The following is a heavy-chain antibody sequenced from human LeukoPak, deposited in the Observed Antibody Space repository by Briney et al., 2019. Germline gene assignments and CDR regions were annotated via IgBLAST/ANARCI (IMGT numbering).Heavy chain of an antibody. CDR1: GGSISSSSYY. Sequence: SETLSLTCTVSGGSISSSSYYWGWVRQPPGKGLEWIGSIYYSGSTYYNPSLKSRVTISVDTSKNQFSLKLSSVTAADTAVYYCARLPGLLWFGESYYFDYWGQGTLVTVSS. CDR3: ARLPGLLWFGESYYFDY. CDR2: IYYSGST. V-gene: IGHV4-39*01. J-gene: IGHJ4*02. D-gene: IGHD3-10*01.